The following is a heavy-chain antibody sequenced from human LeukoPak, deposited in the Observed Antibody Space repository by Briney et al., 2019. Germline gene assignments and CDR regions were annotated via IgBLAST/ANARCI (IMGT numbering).Heavy chain of an antibody. V-gene: IGHV3-48*03. Sequence: GGSLRLSCAASGFTFSSYEMNWVRQAPGKGQEWVSYISSSGSTIYYADSVKGRFTISRDNAKNSLYLQMNNLRAEDTAVYYCASPPRGDCSGGSCYDYWGQGTLVTVSS. CDR1: GFTFSSYE. CDR3: ASPPRGDCSGGSCYDY. J-gene: IGHJ4*02. CDR2: ISSSGSTI. D-gene: IGHD2-15*01.